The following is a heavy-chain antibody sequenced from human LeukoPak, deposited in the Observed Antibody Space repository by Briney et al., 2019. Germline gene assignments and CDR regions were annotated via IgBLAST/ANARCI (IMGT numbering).Heavy chain of an antibody. J-gene: IGHJ3*02. V-gene: IGHV4-34*01. CDR1: GFTFSSYG. CDR3: ARGGLLWFGELSDAFDI. Sequence: PGGSLRLSCAASGFTFSSYGMHWVRQPPGKGLEWIGEINHSGSTNYNPSLKSRVTISVDTSKNQFSLKLSSVTAADTAVYYCARGGLLWFGELSDAFDIWGQGTMVTVSS. CDR2: INHSGST. D-gene: IGHD3-10*01.